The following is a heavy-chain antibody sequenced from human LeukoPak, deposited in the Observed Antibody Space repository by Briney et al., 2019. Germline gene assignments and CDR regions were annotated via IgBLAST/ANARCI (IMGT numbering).Heavy chain of an antibody. J-gene: IGHJ5*02. CDR1: GFTVSSNY. CDR2: IYSGGST. CDR3: ARAFRMPSNWFDP. Sequence: GGSLRLSCAASGFTVSSNYMSWVRQAPGKGLEWVSVIYSGGSTYYADSVKGRFTISRDNSRNTLYLQMNSLRAEDTAVYYCARAFRMPSNWFDPWGQGTLVIVSS. V-gene: IGHV3-66*01. D-gene: IGHD2-2*01.